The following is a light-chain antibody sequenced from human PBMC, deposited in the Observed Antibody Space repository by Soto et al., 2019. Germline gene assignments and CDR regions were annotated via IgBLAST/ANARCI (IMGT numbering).Light chain of an antibody. CDR3: SSYAGSNNVV. J-gene: IGLJ2*01. V-gene: IGLV2-8*01. CDR1: SSDVGRFNF. CDR2: EVT. Sequence: QLVLTQPPSASGSPGQSVTISCTGTSSDVGRFNFVSWFQQHPGKAPKALIYEVTKRPSGVPDRFSASKSGNTASLTVSGLQAEDEADYYCSSYAGSNNVVFGGGTKLTVL.